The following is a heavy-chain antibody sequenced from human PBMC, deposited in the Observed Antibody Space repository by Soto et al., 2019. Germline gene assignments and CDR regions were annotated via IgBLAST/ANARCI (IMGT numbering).Heavy chain of an antibody. CDR2: ISSSGSTI. Sequence: EVQLVESGGGLVQPGGSLRLSCAASGFTFSSYEMNWVRQAPGKGLEWVSYISSSGSTIYYADSVKGRFTISRDNAKNSLYLQMNSLRAEDTAVYYCARDFGRYCTNGVCWLGLCGYYSYGMDVWGQGTTVTVSS. CDR1: GFTFSSYE. D-gene: IGHD2-8*01. CDR3: ARDFGRYCTNGVCWLGLCGYYSYGMDV. J-gene: IGHJ6*02. V-gene: IGHV3-48*03.